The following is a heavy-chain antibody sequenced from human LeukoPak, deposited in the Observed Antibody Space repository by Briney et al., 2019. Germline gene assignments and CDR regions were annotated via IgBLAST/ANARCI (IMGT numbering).Heavy chain of an antibody. CDR3: ARDRAAAGHYYYYGMDV. D-gene: IGHD6-13*01. CDR2: INPNSGGT. CDR1: GYTFTGYY. V-gene: IGHV1-2*02. Sequence: ASVKVSCKASGYTFTGYYMHWVRQAPGQGLEWMGWINPNSGGTNYAQKLQGRVTMTTDTSTSTAYMELRSLRSDDTAVYYCARDRAAAGHYYYYGMDVWGQGTTVTVSS. J-gene: IGHJ6*02.